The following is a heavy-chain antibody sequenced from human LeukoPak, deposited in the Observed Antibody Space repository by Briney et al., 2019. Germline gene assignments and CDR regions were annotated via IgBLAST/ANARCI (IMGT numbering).Heavy chain of an antibody. Sequence: ASVTVSCKTSGYTFTSYGISWVRHAPGQGLEWMGWISAYNGNTNYAQKLQGRVTMTTDTSTSTAYMELRSLRSDDTAVYYCARDPGGWYYSDYYFDYWGQGTLVTVSS. CDR1: GYTFTSYG. CDR2: ISAYNGNT. V-gene: IGHV1-18*01. CDR3: ARDPGGWYYSDYYFDY. J-gene: IGHJ4*02. D-gene: IGHD3-10*01.